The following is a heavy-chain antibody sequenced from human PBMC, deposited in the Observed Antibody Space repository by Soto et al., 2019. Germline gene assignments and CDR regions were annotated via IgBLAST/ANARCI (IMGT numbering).Heavy chain of an antibody. CDR1: GGSISSSSYY. CDR3: ARSVLNYYDSSGYYYVWNAFDI. J-gene: IGHJ3*02. D-gene: IGHD3-22*01. Sequence: LSLTCTVSGGSISSSSYYWGWIRQPPGKGLEWIGSIYYSGSTYYNPSLKSRVTISVDTSKNQFSLKLSSVTAADTAVYYCARSVLNYYDSSGYYYVWNAFDIWGQGTMVTVSS. CDR2: IYYSGST. V-gene: IGHV4-39*01.